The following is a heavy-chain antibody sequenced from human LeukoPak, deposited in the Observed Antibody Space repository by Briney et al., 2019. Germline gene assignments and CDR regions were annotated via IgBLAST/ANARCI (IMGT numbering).Heavy chain of an antibody. D-gene: IGHD6-13*01. Sequence: GASVKVSCKASGYTFTGYYMHWVRQAPGQGLEWMGWINPNSGGTNYAQKFQGRVTMTRDTSISTAYMELSRLRSDDTAVYYCARSGSSWSLIIEYWGQGTLVSVSS. J-gene: IGHJ4*02. CDR3: ARSGSSWSLIIEY. CDR1: GYTFTGYY. V-gene: IGHV1-2*02. CDR2: INPNSGGT.